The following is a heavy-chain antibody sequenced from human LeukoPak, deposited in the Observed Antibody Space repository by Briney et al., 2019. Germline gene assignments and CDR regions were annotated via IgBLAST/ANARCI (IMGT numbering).Heavy chain of an antibody. CDR1: GGSFSGYY. D-gene: IGHD2-2*01. CDR2: INHSGST. J-gene: IGHJ4*02. V-gene: IGHV4-34*01. CDR3: ARGPSIVVVPAAFLYDY. Sequence: KSSETLSLTCAVYGGSFSGYYWSWTRQPPGKGLEWIGEINHSGSTNYNPSLKSRVTISVDTSENQFSLKLSSVTAADTAVYYCARGPSIVVVPAAFLYDYWGQGTLVTVSS.